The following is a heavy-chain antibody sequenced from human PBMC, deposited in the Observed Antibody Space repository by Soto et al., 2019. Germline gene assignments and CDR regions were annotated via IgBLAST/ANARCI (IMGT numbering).Heavy chain of an antibody. CDR2: ISAYNGNT. CDR3: ARGSIVVVPAARVLGYYYGMDV. CDR1: GYTFTSYG. D-gene: IGHD2-2*01. J-gene: IGHJ6*02. Sequence: ASVKVSCKASGYTFTSYGISWVRQAPGQGLEWMGWISAYNGNTNYAQKFQGRVTITADESTSTAYVELSSLRSEDTAVYYCARGSIVVVPAARVLGYYYGMDVWGQGTTVTVSS. V-gene: IGHV1-18*01.